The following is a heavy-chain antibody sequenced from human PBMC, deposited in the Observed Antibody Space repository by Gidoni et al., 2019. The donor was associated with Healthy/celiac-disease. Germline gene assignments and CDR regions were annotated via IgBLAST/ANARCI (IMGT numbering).Heavy chain of an antibody. CDR1: GCSISRFH. D-gene: IGHD2-15*01. V-gene: IGHV4-59*01. J-gene: IGHJ5*02. Sequence: QVQPPGVGPGMVKPSETLSPTRTCPGCSISRFHWSWIRPPPGKGLEWIGYIYYSGSTNYNPSLKSRVTISVDTSKNQFSLKLSSVTAADTAVYYCARDTGYCSGGSCYNWFDPWGQGTLVTVSS. CDR2: IYYSGST. CDR3: ARDTGYCSGGSCYNWFDP.